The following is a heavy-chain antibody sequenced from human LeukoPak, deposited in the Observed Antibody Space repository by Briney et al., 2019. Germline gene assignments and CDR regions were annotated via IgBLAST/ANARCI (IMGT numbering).Heavy chain of an antibody. CDR3: AKSEGAVAGYYYYGMDV. D-gene: IGHD6-19*01. V-gene: IGHV3-23*01. J-gene: IGHJ6*02. Sequence: GGSLRLSCAASGFPFTSYAMSWVRPAPGKGLGWGSVIRGSGGSTYYADSVKGRFTISRDNSKNTLYLQMNSLRAEDTAVYYCAKSEGAVAGYYYYGMDVWGQGTTVTVSS. CDR2: IRGSGGST. CDR1: GFPFTSYA.